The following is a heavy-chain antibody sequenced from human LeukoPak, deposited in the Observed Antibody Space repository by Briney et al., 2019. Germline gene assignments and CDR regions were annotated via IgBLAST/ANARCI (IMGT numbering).Heavy chain of an antibody. V-gene: IGHV4-34*01. CDR1: GGSFSGYY. D-gene: IGHD2-15*01. CDR3: ASSVGYCSGGSCYSGNVFDY. CDR2: INHSGST. Sequence: SETLSLTCAVYGGSFSGYYWSWIRQPPGKGLEWIGEINHSGSTNYNPSLKSRVTISVDTSKNQFSLKLSSETAADTAVYYCASSVGYCSGGSCYSGNVFDYWGQGTLVTVSS. J-gene: IGHJ4*02.